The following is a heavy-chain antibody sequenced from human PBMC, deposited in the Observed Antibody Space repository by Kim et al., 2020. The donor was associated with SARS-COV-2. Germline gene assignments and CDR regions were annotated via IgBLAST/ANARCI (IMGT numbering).Heavy chain of an antibody. CDR2: ISGSGGST. J-gene: IGHJ4*02. V-gene: IGHV3-23*01. CDR3: AKTHYDYVWGSYPTDY. Sequence: GGSLRLSCAASGFTFSSYAMSWVRQAPGKGLEWVSAISGSGGSTYYADSVKGRFTISRDNSKNTLYLQMNSLRAEDTAVYYCAKTHYDYVWGSYPTDYWGQGTLVTVSS. CDR1: GFTFSSYA. D-gene: IGHD3-16*02.